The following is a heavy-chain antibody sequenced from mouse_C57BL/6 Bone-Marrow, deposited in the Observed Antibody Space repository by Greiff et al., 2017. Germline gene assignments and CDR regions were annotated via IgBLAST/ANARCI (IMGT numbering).Heavy chain of an antibody. D-gene: IGHD1-1*01. Sequence: EVNVVESGEGLVKPGGSLKLSCAASGFTFSSYAMSWVRQTPEKRLEWVAYISSGGDYIYYADTVKGRFTISRDNARNTLYLQMSSLKSEDTAMYYCTRDPPHYYGSSSWFAYWGQGTLVTVSA. V-gene: IGHV5-9-1*02. CDR2: ISSGGDYI. J-gene: IGHJ3*01. CDR1: GFTFSSYA. CDR3: TRDPPHYYGSSSWFAY.